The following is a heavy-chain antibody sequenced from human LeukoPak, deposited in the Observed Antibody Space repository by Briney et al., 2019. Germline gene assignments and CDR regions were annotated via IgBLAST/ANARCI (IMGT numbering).Heavy chain of an antibody. D-gene: IGHD3-9*01. CDR1: GFTVSSKY. J-gene: IGHJ4*02. Sequence: GGSLRLSCAISGFTVSSKYMSWVRQAPGKGLEWVSVIYNDGSTYYADSVKGRFTISRDNSKNTVYLQISSLRVEDTAVYFCARAPYDILTGSYFDYWGQGTLVTVSS. V-gene: IGHV3-53*01. CDR3: ARAPYDILTGSYFDY. CDR2: IYNDGST.